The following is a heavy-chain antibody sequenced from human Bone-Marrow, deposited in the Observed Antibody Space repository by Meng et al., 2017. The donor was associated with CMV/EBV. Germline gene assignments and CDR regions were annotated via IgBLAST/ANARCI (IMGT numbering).Heavy chain of an antibody. J-gene: IGHJ5*02. D-gene: IGHD6-19*01. CDR3: ARARIAVAGIGRFDP. Sequence: GESLKISCAASGFTFSDYYMSWIRQAPGRGLEWISYISSSGTTIYYADSVKGRFTISRDNAKNSLYLQMNSLTAEDTALYYCARARIAVAGIGRFDPWGQGPLVPVSS. CDR2: ISSSGTTI. CDR1: GFTFSDYY. V-gene: IGHV3-11*04.